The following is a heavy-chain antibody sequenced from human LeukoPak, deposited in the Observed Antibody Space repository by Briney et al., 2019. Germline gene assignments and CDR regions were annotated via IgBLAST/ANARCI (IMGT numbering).Heavy chain of an antibody. J-gene: IGHJ4*02. Sequence: SETLSLTCAVYGGSFSGYYWSWIRQSPGKGLEWIGSIFYSGDTYYNPSLKSRVTISVDTSKNQFSLKVTSVTAADTAVYYCEGADREEAYNHRIDYWGQGTLVTVSS. V-gene: IGHV4-34*12. D-gene: IGHD1-1*01. CDR2: IFYSGDT. CDR1: GGSFSGYY. CDR3: EGADREEAYNHRIDY.